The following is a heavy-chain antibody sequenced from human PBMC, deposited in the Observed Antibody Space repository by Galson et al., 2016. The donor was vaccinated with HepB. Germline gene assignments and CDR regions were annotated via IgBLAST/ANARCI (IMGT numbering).Heavy chain of an antibody. V-gene: IGHV3-30-3*01. CDR2: ISKTGDTT. J-gene: IGHJ6*03. CDR3: ARDFKLGAPDYMDV. Sequence: SLRLSCAASGFTFSDWDFHWVRQAPGKGLDWVAVISKTGDTTFYGDSVKGRFTISGDNSKNTVDLQIHSLRSEDAAVYFCARDFKLGAPDYMDVWGKGTTVTVS. D-gene: IGHD1-26*01. CDR1: GFTFSDWD.